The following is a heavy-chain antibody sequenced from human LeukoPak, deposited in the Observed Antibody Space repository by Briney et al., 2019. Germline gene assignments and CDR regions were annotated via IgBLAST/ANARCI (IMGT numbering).Heavy chain of an antibody. CDR3: ARRVYCSGGNCKNGMDV. V-gene: IGHV4-34*01. D-gene: IGHD2-15*01. CDR1: GGSFSGDC. CDR2: INHSGST. Sequence: SETLSLTCGINGGSFSGDCWTWIRQPPGKGLEWIGEINHSGSTNYNPSLKSRVTISVDTSKNQFSLKLSSVTAADTAVYYCARRVYCSGGNCKNGMDVWGQGTTVTVSS. J-gene: IGHJ6*02.